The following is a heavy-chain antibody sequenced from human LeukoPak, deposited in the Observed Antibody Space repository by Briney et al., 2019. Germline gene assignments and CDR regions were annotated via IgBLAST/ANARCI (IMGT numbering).Heavy chain of an antibody. V-gene: IGHV4-34*01. CDR2: INDYTGDT. CDR1: GGSFTDYF. J-gene: IGHJ6*02. Sequence: SETLSLTCTVYGGSFTDYFWTWIRHSPGKGLEWIGEINDYTGDTNYNPSLNSRVSISLEKSKNQFSLELKSVTAADTAVYYCARGRIAKIVVVHSFSYGMDVWGQGTTVAVSS. CDR3: ARGRIAKIVVVHSFSYGMDV. D-gene: IGHD3-22*01.